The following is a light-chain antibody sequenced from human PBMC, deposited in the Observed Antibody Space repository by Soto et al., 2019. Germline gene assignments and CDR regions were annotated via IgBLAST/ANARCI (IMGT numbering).Light chain of an antibody. CDR2: DAS. J-gene: IGKJ1*01. Sequence: EIVLTQSPATLSLSPGERATLSCRASQSVSSYLAWYQQKPGQAPRLLIYDASNRATGIPARFSGSGSGTDFTLTISSLVPEDFAVYYWQQRSNWPPWTFGQGTKVEIK. V-gene: IGKV3-11*01. CDR3: QQRSNWPPWT. CDR1: QSVSSY.